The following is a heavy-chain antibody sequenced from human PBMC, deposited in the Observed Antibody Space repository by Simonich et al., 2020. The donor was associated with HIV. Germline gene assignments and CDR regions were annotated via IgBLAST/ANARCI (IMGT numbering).Heavy chain of an antibody. J-gene: IGHJ5*02. V-gene: IGHV4-34*01. D-gene: IGHD1-1*01. CDR3: ARPAGTGTLGFDP. CDR1: GGSFSGYY. Sequence: QVQLQQWGAGLLKPSETLSLTCAVYGGSFSGYYWSWSRQPPGKGLEWIGEINHSGSTNNNPSLKSRVTISVDTSKNQFSLKLSSVTAADTAVYYCARPAGTGTLGFDPWGQGTLVTVSS. CDR2: INHSGST.